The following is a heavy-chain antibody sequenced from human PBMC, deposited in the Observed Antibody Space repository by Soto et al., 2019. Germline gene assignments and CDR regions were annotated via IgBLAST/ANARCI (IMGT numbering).Heavy chain of an antibody. J-gene: IGHJ4*02. V-gene: IGHV1-18*01. CDR3: ARGRYGAY. Sequence: QVHLVQSGAEVKKPGASVKVSCKGSGYTFTTYGITWVRQAPGQGLEWMGWISAHNGNTNYAQKLQGRVTVTRDTATSTAYMELRSLRSDDTAVYYCARGRYGAYWGQGALVTVSS. CDR2: ISAHNGNT. D-gene: IGHD3-10*01. CDR1: GYTFTTYG.